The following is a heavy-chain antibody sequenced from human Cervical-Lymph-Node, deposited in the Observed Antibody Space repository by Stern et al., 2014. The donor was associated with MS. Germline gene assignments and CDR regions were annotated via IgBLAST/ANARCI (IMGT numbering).Heavy chain of an antibody. J-gene: IGHJ4*02. D-gene: IGHD7-27*01. CDR1: GGSIRSSGFY. CDR3: ARQINWALRGALDN. CDR2: VYHTGST. Sequence: QLQLQESGPGLVKPSETLSLTCSVSGGSIRSSGFYWAWIRHPPGKGLEWIGSVYHTGSTYSNPSLNVRSAVSVDTSNNQSSRELNSVTAADTAVYFCARQINWALRGALDNWGQGILVTVAS. V-gene: IGHV4-39*01.